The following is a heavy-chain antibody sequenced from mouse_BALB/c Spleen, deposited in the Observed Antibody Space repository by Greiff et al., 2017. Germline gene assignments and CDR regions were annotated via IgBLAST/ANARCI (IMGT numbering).Heavy chain of an antibody. Sequence: LQQPGAELVKPGASVKMSCKASGYTFTSYNMHWVKQTPGQGLEWIGAIYPGNGDTSYNQKFKGKATLTADKSSSTAYMQLSSLTSEDSAVYYCARMVVGAMDYWGQGTSVTVSS. CDR3: ARMVVGAMDY. CDR2: IYPGNGDT. V-gene: IGHV1-12*01. J-gene: IGHJ4*01. D-gene: IGHD1-1*01. CDR1: GYTFTSYN.